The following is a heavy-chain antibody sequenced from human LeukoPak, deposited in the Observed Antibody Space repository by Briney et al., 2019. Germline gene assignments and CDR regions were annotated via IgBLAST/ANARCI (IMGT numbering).Heavy chain of an antibody. D-gene: IGHD3-22*01. CDR2: IYSGGST. Sequence: GGSLRLSCAASGFTFSSYSMNWVRQAPGKGLEWVSVIYSGGSTYYADSVKGRFTISRDNSKNTLYLQMNSLRAEDTAVYYCARALSYYYDSSGYYSEYYYYYMDVWGKGTTVTISS. CDR3: ARALSYYYDSSGYYSEYYYYYMDV. V-gene: IGHV3-66*01. CDR1: GFTFSSYS. J-gene: IGHJ6*03.